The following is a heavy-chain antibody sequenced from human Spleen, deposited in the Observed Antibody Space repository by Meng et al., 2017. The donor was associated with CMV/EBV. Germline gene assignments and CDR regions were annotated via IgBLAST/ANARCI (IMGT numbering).Heavy chain of an antibody. CDR1: GYTFSSYG. V-gene: IGHV1-18*01. CDR2: ITAYNGNR. CDR3: ASGIVGATSGYFDY. Sequence: ASVKVSCKASGYTFSSYGITWVRQAPGQGLEWLGWITAYNGNRDNAQKFQGRVTMTTDKSTSTAYMELRSLRSDDTAVYYCASGIVGATSGYFDYWGQGTLVTVSS. D-gene: IGHD1-26*01. J-gene: IGHJ4*02.